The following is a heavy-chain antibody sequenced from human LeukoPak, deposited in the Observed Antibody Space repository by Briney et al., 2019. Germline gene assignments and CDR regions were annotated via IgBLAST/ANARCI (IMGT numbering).Heavy chain of an antibody. D-gene: IGHD6-19*01. CDR1: GGSISSSSYY. CDR2: IYYSGST. V-gene: IGHV4-39*01. J-gene: IGHJ5*02. CDR3: ARHRSKAIAVAGTRGWFDP. Sequence: PSETLSLTCTVSGGSISSSSYYWGWIRQPPGKGLEWIGSIYYSGSTYYNPSLKSRVTISVDTSKNQFSLKLSSVTAADTAVYYCARHRSKAIAVAGTRGWFDPWGQGTLVTVSS.